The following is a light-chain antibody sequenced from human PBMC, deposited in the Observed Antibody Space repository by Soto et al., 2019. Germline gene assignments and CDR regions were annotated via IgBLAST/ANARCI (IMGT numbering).Light chain of an antibody. V-gene: IGLV2-23*02. J-gene: IGLJ3*02. Sequence: QSVLTQPASVSGSPGQSISISCTGTSSDIGSYSLVSWYQQHPGEAPKLMIYGVTKRPSGVSNRFSGSKSGNTASLTISGLQPEDEADYYCCSYAGSSTVVFGGGTQLTVL. CDR2: GVT. CDR1: SSDIGSYSL. CDR3: CSYAGSSTVV.